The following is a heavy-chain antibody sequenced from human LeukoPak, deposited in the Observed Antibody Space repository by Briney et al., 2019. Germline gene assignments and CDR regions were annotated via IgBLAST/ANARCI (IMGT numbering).Heavy chain of an antibody. CDR3: ARGGYCSDVICYSYNAFDI. V-gene: IGHV3-48*03. J-gene: IGHJ3*02. CDR2: ISPSGSSK. CDR1: GFTFSSYE. Sequence: PGGSLRLSCAASGFTFSSYEMNWVRQAPGKGLEWGSYISPSGSSKYYADSVKGRFTISRDNAKNSLYLQMNNLRPEDTAVYYCARGGYCSDVICYSYNAFDIWGQGTMVTVSS. D-gene: IGHD2-15*01.